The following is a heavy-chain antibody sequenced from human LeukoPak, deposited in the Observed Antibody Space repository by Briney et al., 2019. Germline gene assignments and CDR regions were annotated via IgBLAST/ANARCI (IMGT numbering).Heavy chain of an antibody. CDR1: GGSISSGDYY. Sequence: LSLTCTVSGGSISSGDYYMSWIRQAPGKGLEWVSYISSSGSTIYYADSVKGRFTISRDNAKNSLYLQMNSLRAEDTAVYYCARDRFFVVATITEYYFDYWGQGTLVTVSS. CDR2: ISSSGSTI. CDR3: ARDRFFVVATITEYYFDY. D-gene: IGHD5-12*01. J-gene: IGHJ4*02. V-gene: IGHV3-11*04.